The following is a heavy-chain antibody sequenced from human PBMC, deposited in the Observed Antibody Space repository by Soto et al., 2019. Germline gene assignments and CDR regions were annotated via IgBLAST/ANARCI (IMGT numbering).Heavy chain of an antibody. CDR2: IYPSDSDT. J-gene: IGHJ5*02. D-gene: IGHD4-17*01. V-gene: IGHV5-51*01. Sequence: PGESLKISCNGSGYSFTNYCIALVLQMPGKGLEYMGIIYPSDSDTRYSPSFQGQVTISADKSISTAYLQWSSLKASDTAIYYCARHGFYGDYSSNYFDPWGQGTLVTVSS. CDR1: GYSFTNYC. CDR3: ARHGFYGDYSSNYFDP.